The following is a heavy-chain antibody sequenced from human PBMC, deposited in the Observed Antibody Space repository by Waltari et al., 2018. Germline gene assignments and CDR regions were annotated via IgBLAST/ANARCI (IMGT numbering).Heavy chain of an antibody. D-gene: IGHD2-2*01. V-gene: IGHV4-30-2*01. Sequence: QLQLQESGSGLVKPSQTLSLSCAVSGGSISSGGYSWTWLRQPPGKGLEWIGCIYQSGSTYYNPSVKSRVAISIDRSKNQLALNLSSVTAADTSVYYCARGIVVVPAAYFDLWGRGTLVTVSS. CDR1: GGSISSGGYS. J-gene: IGHJ2*01. CDR3: ARGIVVVPAAYFDL. CDR2: IYQSGST.